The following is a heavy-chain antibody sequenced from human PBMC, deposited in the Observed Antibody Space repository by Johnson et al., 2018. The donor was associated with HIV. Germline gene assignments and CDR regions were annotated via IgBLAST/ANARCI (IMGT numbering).Heavy chain of an antibody. J-gene: IGHJ3*01. CDR2: INWNGGST. D-gene: IGHD1-26*01. CDR1: GFTVSSNY. Sequence: SLRLSCAASGFTVSSNYMSWVRQAPGKGLEWVSGINWNGGSTYYADSVKGRFTISRDNAKNSLYLQMNSLRAEDTALYYCAKRSGSFYGAFDLWGQGTMVTVSS. V-gene: IGHV3-20*04. CDR3: AKRSGSFYGAFDL.